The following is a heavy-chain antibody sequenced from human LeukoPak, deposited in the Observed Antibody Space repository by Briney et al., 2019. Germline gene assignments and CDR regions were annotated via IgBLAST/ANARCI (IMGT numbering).Heavy chain of an antibody. D-gene: IGHD4-11*01. V-gene: IGHV3-11*06. CDR2: ISSSSIYT. CDR1: GGSISSGDYY. J-gene: IGHJ4*02. CDR3: ARDLRYGNYHYYFDY. Sequence: LSLTCTVPGGSISSGDYYWSWIRQAPGKGLEWVSYISSSSIYTNYADSVKGRFTISRDNAKNSLYLQMNSLRAEDTAVYYCARDLRYGNYHYYFDYWGQGTLVTVSS.